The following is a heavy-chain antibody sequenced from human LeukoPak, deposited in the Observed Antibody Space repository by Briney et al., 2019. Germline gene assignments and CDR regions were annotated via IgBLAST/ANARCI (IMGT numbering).Heavy chain of an antibody. Sequence: ASVKVSCKASGYTFTSYGISWVRQAPGQGLEWMGWISAYNGNTNYAQKLQGRVTMTTDTSTSTAYMELRSLRSEDTAVYYCARELGLVGATAYFDYWGQGTLVTVSS. J-gene: IGHJ4*02. D-gene: IGHD1-26*01. CDR1: GYTFTSYG. V-gene: IGHV1-18*01. CDR2: ISAYNGNT. CDR3: ARELGLVGATAYFDY.